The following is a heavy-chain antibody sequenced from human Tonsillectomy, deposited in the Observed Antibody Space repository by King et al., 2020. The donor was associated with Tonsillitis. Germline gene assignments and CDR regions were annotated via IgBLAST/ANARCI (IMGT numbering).Heavy chain of an antibody. CDR2: IKSKTDGGTP. CDR3: TTGTAVADYYYYYYMDV. Sequence: VQLVESGGGLVKPGGSLRLSCAASGFIFSNAWMNWVRQAPGKGLEWVGRIKSKTDGGTPDCAAPVKGRFTFSRDDSKNTLYLQMNSLKTEDTAVYYCTTGTAVADYYYYYYMDVWGKGTPVTVSS. J-gene: IGHJ6*03. D-gene: IGHD6-19*01. CDR1: GFIFSNAW. V-gene: IGHV3-15*07.